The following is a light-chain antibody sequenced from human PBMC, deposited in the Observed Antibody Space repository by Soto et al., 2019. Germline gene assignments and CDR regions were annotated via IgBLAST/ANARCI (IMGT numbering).Light chain of an antibody. CDR2: DAS. J-gene: IGKJ4*01. CDR3: QQYASSPLT. V-gene: IGKV3-20*01. Sequence: ETVLTQSPGTLSLSPGERASLSCRASQSISGRYLAWYQQKPGQAPRLLIYDASSRATGIPDRFSGSGSGTDFILTISGLEHEDVAVYYYQQYASSPLTFGGGTNVEIK. CDR1: QSISGRY.